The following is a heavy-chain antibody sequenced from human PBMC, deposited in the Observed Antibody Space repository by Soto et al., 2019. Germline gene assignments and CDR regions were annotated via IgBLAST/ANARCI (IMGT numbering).Heavy chain of an antibody. V-gene: IGHV3-30-3*01. J-gene: IGHJ4*02. CDR1: GFTFSSYA. Sequence: GGSLRLSCAASGFTFSSYAMHWVRQAPGKGLEWVAVISYDGSNKYYADSVKGRFTISRDNSKNTLYLQMNSLRAEDTAVYYCAVDYGGYNGHDYWGQGTLVTVSS. CDR3: AVDYGGYNGHDY. CDR2: ISYDGSNK. D-gene: IGHD5-12*01.